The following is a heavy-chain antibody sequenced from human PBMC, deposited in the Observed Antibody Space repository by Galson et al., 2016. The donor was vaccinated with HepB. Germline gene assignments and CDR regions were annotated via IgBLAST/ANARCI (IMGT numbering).Heavy chain of an antibody. J-gene: IGHJ6*02. CDR1: GYTFSSYW. D-gene: IGHD4-11*01. Sequence: KVSCKASGYTFSSYWIGWVRQMPGKGLEWMGIIYPRDSDARYSPSFQGQVTISADKSINTAYVQWISLKASDTAIYYCASVTTSYYYYGIDVWGQGTTVTVSS. V-gene: IGHV5-51*01. CDR3: ASVTTSYYYYGIDV. CDR2: IYPRDSDA.